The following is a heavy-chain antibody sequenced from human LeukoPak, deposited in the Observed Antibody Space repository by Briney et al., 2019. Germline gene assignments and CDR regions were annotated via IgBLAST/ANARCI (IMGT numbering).Heavy chain of an antibody. CDR1: GFTFRNYA. Sequence: GGFLRLSCAASGFTFRNYAMSWVRQAPGNGLEWVSSITGSDGNTYYAGSVQGRFTVSRDNSKTTLYLQMDSLSAEDTAVYFCARGGTTGTTCPLRAFDIWGQGTMVTVSS. D-gene: IGHD1-1*01. CDR2: ITGSDGNT. CDR3: ARGGTTGTTCPLRAFDI. V-gene: IGHV3-23*01. J-gene: IGHJ3*02.